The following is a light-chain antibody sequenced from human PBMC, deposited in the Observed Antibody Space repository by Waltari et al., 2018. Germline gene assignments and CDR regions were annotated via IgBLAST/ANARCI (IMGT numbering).Light chain of an antibody. J-gene: IGLJ2*01. V-gene: IGLV1-47*01. CDR1: TSNIGGTY. Sequence: QSALTQPPSASGAPGQRVPISCSGSTSNIGGTYVYWYQQLPGAAPKLLIYRNDPRPSGGPDRFSGSKSGTSASLTISWLRSEDEADYFCAAWDDSLSGPVFGGGTKLAVL. CDR2: RND. CDR3: AAWDDSLSGPV.